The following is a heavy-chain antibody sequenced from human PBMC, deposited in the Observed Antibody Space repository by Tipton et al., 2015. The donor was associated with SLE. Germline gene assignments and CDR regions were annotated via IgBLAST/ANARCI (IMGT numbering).Heavy chain of an antibody. Sequence: QSGAEVKKPGASVKVSCKAAGYTFTSYDINWVRQDTGQGLEWMGWMNPNSGNRGSAQKFQGRVTMTRDTSTSTVYMELSSLRSEDTAVYYCAREQMRGLDYWGQGILVTVSS. CDR3: AREQMRGLDY. D-gene: IGHD1/OR15-1a*01. V-gene: IGHV1-8*01. CDR2: MNPNSGNR. CDR1: GYTFTSYD. J-gene: IGHJ4*02.